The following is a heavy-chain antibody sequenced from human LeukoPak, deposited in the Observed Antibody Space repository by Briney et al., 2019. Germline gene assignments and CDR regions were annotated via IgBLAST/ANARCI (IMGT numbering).Heavy chain of an antibody. Sequence: SETLSLTCTASGGSISSYYWSWIRQPAGKGLEWIGRIYTSGSTNYNASLKSRVSMSVDTSKNQFSLKLSSVTAADTAVFYCARENSGSYREYDYWGQGTLVTVSS. CDR2: IYTSGST. CDR3: ARENSGSYREYDY. CDR1: GGSISSYY. J-gene: IGHJ4*02. D-gene: IGHD1-26*01. V-gene: IGHV4-4*07.